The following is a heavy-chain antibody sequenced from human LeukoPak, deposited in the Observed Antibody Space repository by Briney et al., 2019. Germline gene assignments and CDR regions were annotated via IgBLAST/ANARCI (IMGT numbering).Heavy chain of an antibody. V-gene: IGHV4-39*01. Sequence: PSETLSLTCTVSGGSISSSSYYWGWIRQPPGKGLEWIGSIYYSGRTYYNPSLKSRVTISVDTSKNQFSLKLSSVTAADTAVYYCARRRAVAGTKSLYYFDYWGQGTLVTVSS. D-gene: IGHD6-19*01. CDR2: IYYSGRT. CDR3: ARRRAVAGTKSLYYFDY. J-gene: IGHJ4*02. CDR1: GGSISSSSYY.